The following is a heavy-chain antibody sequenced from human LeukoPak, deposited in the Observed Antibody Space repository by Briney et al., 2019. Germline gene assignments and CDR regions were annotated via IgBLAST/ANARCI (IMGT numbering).Heavy chain of an antibody. V-gene: IGHV4-39*07. J-gene: IGHJ4*02. Sequence: PSETLSLTCTVSGGSISSTSYYWGWIRQPPGKGLEWIGSIYYSGSTYYNPSLKSRVTISLDTSKNQFSLKLSSVTAADTAVYYCARARLTGTYYLPNYGGQGTLVTVSS. CDR1: GGSISSTSYY. CDR3: ARARLTGTYYLPNY. D-gene: IGHD1-26*01. CDR2: IYYSGST.